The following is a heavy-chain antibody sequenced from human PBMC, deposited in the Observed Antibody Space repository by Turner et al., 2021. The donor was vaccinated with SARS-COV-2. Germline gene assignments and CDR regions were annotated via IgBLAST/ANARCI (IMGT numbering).Heavy chain of an antibody. CDR2: ISYDGSNE. CDR1: GFTFSSYA. D-gene: IGHD6-19*01. V-gene: IGHV3-30-3*01. J-gene: IGHJ4*02. CDR3: ARDSSLGGSGWPIDY. Sequence: QVQQVESGGGVVQPGRSLRLSCSASGFTFSSYAVHWVRQAPGKGLEWVAVISYDGSNEYYADSVKGRFTISRDNSKNTLYLLMNSLRAEDTAVYYCARDSSLGGSGWPIDYWGQGTLVTVSS.